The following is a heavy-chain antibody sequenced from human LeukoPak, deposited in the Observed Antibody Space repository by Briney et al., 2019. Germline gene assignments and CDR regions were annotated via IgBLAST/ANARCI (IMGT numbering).Heavy chain of an antibody. CDR2: VSYSSTYI. CDR1: GFTFSDHN. Sequence: GGSLRLSCTASGFTFSDHNMNWVRQAPGKGLEWVSSVSYSSTYIDYADSVKGRFTISRDNAKNSLYLEMNSLRAEDTAVYYCARGYCSGGSCYRYEDYWGQGTLVTVSS. J-gene: IGHJ4*02. D-gene: IGHD2-15*01. CDR3: ARGYCSGGSCYRYEDY. V-gene: IGHV3-21*01.